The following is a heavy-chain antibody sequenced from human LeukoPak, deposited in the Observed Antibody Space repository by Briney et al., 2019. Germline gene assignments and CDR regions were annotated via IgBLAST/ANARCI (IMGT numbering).Heavy chain of an antibody. J-gene: IGHJ4*02. D-gene: IGHD2-21*01. V-gene: IGHV1-2*02. CDR2: IHRRSGGT. CDR1: GDSFTGDY. Sequence: ASVKVSCQASGDSFTGDYLHWVRQAPGQGPEWVGCIHRRSGGTTYSQKFRGRVAMTIYTSMSTAYMDLSRLTSDDTAMYYCSTAPIPEYYFDSWGQGTLVTVSS. CDR3: STAPIPEYYFDS.